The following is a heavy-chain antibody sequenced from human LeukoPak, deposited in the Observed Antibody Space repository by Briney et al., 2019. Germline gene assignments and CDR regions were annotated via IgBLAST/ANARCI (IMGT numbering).Heavy chain of an antibody. J-gene: IGHJ3*02. Sequence: SETLSLTCTVSGGSISSSSYYWGWIRQPPGKGLEWIGSIYYSGSTYYNPSLKSRVTISVDTSKNQFSLKLSSVTAADTAVYYCATTPQRGYSYGWGTDAFDIWGQGTMVTVSS. D-gene: IGHD5-18*01. CDR2: IYYSGST. CDR3: ATTPQRGYSYGWGTDAFDI. CDR1: GGSISSSSYY. V-gene: IGHV4-39*07.